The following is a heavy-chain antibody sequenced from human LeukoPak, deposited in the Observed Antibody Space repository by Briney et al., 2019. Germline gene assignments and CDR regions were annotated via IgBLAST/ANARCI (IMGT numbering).Heavy chain of an antibody. CDR1: GYTFTSYG. CDR3: AREAHYYGSGSRSGPYNWFDP. J-gene: IGHJ5*02. D-gene: IGHD3-10*01. V-gene: IGHV1-18*01. CDR2: ISAYNGNT. Sequence: ASVKLSCKASGYTFTSYGISWVRQAPGQGLEWMGWISAYNGNTNYAQKLQSRVTMTTDTSTSTAYMELRSLRSDDTAVYYCAREAHYYGSGSRSGPYNWFDPWGQGTLVTVSS.